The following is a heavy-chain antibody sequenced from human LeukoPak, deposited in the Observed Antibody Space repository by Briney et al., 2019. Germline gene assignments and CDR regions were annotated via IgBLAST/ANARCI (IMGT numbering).Heavy chain of an antibody. V-gene: IGHV4-59*01. D-gene: IGHD6-19*01. Sequence: SETLSLTCAVYGGSFSGYYWSWIRQPPGKGLEWIGYIYYSGSTQYNPSLRSRVTISVDTSKNHFSLKLTSVTAADTAVYYCARVGYSSGWYFHDYWGQGTLATVSS. CDR1: GGSFSGYY. CDR2: IYYSGST. J-gene: IGHJ4*02. CDR3: ARVGYSSGWYFHDY.